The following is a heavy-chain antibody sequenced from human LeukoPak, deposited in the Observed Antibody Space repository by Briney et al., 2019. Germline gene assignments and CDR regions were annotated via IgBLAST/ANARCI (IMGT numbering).Heavy chain of an antibody. CDR2: ISYDGSNK. Sequence: PGGSLRLSCAASGFTFSSYGMHWVRQAPGKGLEWVAVISYDGSNKYYADSVKGRFTISRDNSKNTLYLQMNSLRAEDTAVYYCAKEGDGYNYYAEYFQHWGQGTLATVSS. V-gene: IGHV3-30*18. D-gene: IGHD5-24*01. CDR1: GFTFSSYG. CDR3: AKEGDGYNYYAEYFQH. J-gene: IGHJ1*01.